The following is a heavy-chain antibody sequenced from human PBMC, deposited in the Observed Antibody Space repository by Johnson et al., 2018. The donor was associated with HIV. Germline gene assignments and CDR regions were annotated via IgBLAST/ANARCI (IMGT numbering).Heavy chain of an antibody. V-gene: IGHV3-66*01. J-gene: IGHJ3*02. Sequence: VQLLESGGGLVQPGGSLRLSCAASGFTVSSNYMSWVRQAPGKGLEWVAVIYSGGSTYYADAVKGRFTISRDNSKNTLYLQMNSLRAEDTDVYYCGRGGGFRDAFDIWGQGTMVTVSS. CDR1: GFTVSSNY. CDR2: IYSGGST. D-gene: IGHD3-16*01. CDR3: GRGGGFRDAFDI.